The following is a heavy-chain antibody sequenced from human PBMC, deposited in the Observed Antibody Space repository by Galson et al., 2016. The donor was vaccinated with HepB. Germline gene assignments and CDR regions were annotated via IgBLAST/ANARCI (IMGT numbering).Heavy chain of an antibody. Sequence: SLRLSCAASGFTFSSHGMHWVRQTPGKGLEWVALIWSDGSNNYSADSVKGRFTISRDNSKNTLDLQMNGLTADDTAVYSCAREAAVAAFAVLWGWGQGTLVAVSS. J-gene: IGHJ4*02. V-gene: IGHV3-33*01. D-gene: IGHD6-19*01. CDR1: GFTFSSHG. CDR2: IWSDGSNN. CDR3: AREAAVAAFAVLWG.